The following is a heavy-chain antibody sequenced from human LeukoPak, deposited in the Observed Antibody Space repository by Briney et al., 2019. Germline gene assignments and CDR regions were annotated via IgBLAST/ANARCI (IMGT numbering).Heavy chain of an antibody. V-gene: IGHV1-2*02. J-gene: IGHJ4*02. CDR1: GYTFTSYA. CDR2: INPNSGGT. D-gene: IGHD3-9*01. Sequence: GASVKVSCKASGYTFTSYAMHWVRQAPGQGLEWMGWINPNSGGTNYAQKFQGRVTMTRDTSISTAYMELSRLRSDDTAVYYCARGDDILTGYTARYYFDYWGQGTLVTVSS. CDR3: ARGDDILTGYTARYYFDY.